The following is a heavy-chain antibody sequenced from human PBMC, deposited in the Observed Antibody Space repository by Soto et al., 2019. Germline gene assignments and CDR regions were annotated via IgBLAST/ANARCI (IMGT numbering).Heavy chain of an antibody. Sequence: GSLILSCAASGVHISTYNVNWVRKAPGKGLEWLSSISSTSTYTYYADSVKGRFTTSRDSAENSLFLQMNSLRAEDTAVYYCARGRGAAADYFDFWGQGTLVTVSS. CDR1: GVHISTYN. V-gene: IGHV3-21*04. CDR2: ISSTSTYT. J-gene: IGHJ4*02. D-gene: IGHD6-13*01. CDR3: ARGRGAAADYFDF.